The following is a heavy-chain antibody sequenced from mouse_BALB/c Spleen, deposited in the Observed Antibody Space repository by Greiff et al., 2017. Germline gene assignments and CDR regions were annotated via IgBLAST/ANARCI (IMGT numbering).Heavy chain of an antibody. CDR1: GFSFKDYY. J-gene: IGHJ2*01. CDR2: IDPENGDT. Sequence: DVQLQESGAELVRPGASVKLSCTASGFSFKDYYMHWVKQRPEQGLEWIGWIDPENGDTEYAPKFQGKATMTADTSSNTAYLQLSGLTSEDTAVYYCNALGKESWGQGTTLTVSS. D-gene: IGHD3-1*01. CDR3: NALGKES. V-gene: IGHV14-4*02.